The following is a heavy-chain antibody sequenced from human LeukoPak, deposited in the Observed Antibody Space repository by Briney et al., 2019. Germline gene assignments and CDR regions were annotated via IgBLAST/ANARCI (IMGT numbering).Heavy chain of an antibody. J-gene: IGHJ6*03. CDR3: ARGNRIYSYGFYYYYMDV. V-gene: IGHV3-66*03. D-gene: IGHD5-18*01. CDR2: IYTSGST. Sequence: ETLSLTCTASGGTISSYYRSWVRQPPGKGLEWIAYIYTSGSTYYEDSVKGRFTISRDNSKNTLYLKMNSLRAEDTAVYYCARGNRIYSYGFYYYYMDVWGKGTTVTVSS. CDR1: GGTISSYY.